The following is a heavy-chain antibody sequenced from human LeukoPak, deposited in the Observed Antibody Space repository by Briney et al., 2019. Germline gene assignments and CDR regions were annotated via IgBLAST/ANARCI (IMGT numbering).Heavy chain of an antibody. Sequence: PSETLSLTCTVSGGSISSSSYYWGWIRQPPGKGLEWIGNIYYSGSTYYNPSLKSRVTISVDTSKNQFSLKLSSVTAADTAVYYCARAGISHTIYYFDYWGQGTLVTVSS. CDR3: ARAGISHTIYYFDY. D-gene: IGHD3-3*01. CDR2: IYYSGST. J-gene: IGHJ4*02. V-gene: IGHV4-39*07. CDR1: GGSISSSSYY.